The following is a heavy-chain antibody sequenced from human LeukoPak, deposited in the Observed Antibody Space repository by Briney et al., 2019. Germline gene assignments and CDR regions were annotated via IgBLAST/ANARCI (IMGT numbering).Heavy chain of an antibody. V-gene: IGHV4-34*01. J-gene: IGHJ3*02. CDR1: GGSFSGYY. Sequence: SETLSLTCAVYGGSFSGYYWSWIRQPPGKGLEWIGEINHSGSTNYNPSLKSRVTISVDTSKNQFSLKLSSVTAADTAVYYCARATYYYDSSGYYSLGHGAFDIWGQGTMVTVSS. CDR2: INHSGST. D-gene: IGHD3-22*01. CDR3: ARATYYYDSSGYYSLGHGAFDI.